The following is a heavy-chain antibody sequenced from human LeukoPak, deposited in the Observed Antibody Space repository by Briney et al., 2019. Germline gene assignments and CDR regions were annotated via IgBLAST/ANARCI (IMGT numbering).Heavy chain of an antibody. CDR3: ARNGTVTVSGTKFNYFDY. CDR2: IYYSGST. V-gene: IGHV4-39*01. Sequence: SETLSLTCTVSGGSISSCSYYWGWIRQPPGKGLEWIGSIYYSGSTHYNPSLKSRLTIFVDTSKNQFSLKVNSVTAADTAVYYCARNGTVTVSGTKFNYFDYWGQGTLVTVSS. CDR1: GGSISSCSYY. D-gene: IGHD4-17*01. J-gene: IGHJ4*02.